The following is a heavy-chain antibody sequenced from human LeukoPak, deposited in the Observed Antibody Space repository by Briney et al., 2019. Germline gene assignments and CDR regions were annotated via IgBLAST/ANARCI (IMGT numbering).Heavy chain of an antibody. Sequence: ASVKDSCKVSGYTLTELSMHWVRQAPGKGLEWMGGFDPEDGETIYAQKFQGRVTMTEDTSTDTAYMELSSLRSEDTAVYYCATASSYYYDSSGYPLENWGQGTLVTVSS. V-gene: IGHV1-24*01. CDR3: ATASSYYYDSSGYPLEN. D-gene: IGHD3-22*01. CDR1: GYTLTELS. J-gene: IGHJ4*02. CDR2: FDPEDGET.